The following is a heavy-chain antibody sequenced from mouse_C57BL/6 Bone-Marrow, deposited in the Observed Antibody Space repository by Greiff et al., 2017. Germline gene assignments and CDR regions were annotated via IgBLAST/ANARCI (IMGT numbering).Heavy chain of an antibody. J-gene: IGHJ2*01. Sequence: EVKLMESGAELVRPGASVKLSCTASGFNIKDDYMHWVKQRPEQGLEWIGWIDPENGDTEYASKFQGKATITADTSSNTAYLQLSSLTSEDTAVYYCTTLTDYFDYWGQGTTLTVSS. CDR1: GFNIKDDY. CDR2: IDPENGDT. CDR3: TTLTDYFDY. V-gene: IGHV14-4*01.